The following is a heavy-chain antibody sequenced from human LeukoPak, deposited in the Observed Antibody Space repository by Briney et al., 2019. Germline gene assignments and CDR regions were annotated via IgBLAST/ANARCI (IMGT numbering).Heavy chain of an antibody. D-gene: IGHD5-18*01. CDR3: ARHPRIQLWFDY. V-gene: IGHV4-59*08. Sequence: PSETLSLTCTVSGGSISSYYWNWIRQPPGKGLEWIGYIYYSGSTNYNPSLKSRVTISVDTSKNQFSLKLSSVTAADTAVYYCARHPRIQLWFDYWGQGTLVTVSS. J-gene: IGHJ4*02. CDR2: IYYSGST. CDR1: GGSISSYY.